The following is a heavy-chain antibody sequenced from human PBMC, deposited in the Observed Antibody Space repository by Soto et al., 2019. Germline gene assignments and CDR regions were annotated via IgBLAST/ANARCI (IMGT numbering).Heavy chain of an antibody. J-gene: IGHJ4*02. Sequence: QVQLVESGGGLVKPGGSLRLSCAASGFTFSDYYMSWIRQAPGKGLEWGSYISSSGSTIYYADSVKGRFTISRDNAKNSLYLQMNGLRAVDSAVYYCARDMADYYDSSGPFDYWGQGTVVTVSS. V-gene: IGHV3-11*01. CDR3: ARDMADYYDSSGPFDY. CDR1: GFTFSDYY. CDR2: ISSSGSTI. D-gene: IGHD3-22*01.